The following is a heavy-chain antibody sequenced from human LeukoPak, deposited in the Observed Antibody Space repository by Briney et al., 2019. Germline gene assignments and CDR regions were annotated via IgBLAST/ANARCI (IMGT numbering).Heavy chain of an antibody. D-gene: IGHD6-13*01. CDR1: GGSISSYY. V-gene: IGHV4-59*01. J-gene: IGHJ4*02. CDR3: ARGGGYSSSWYDY. CDR2: IYYSGST. Sequence: SETLSLTCTVSGGSISSYYWSWIRQPPGKGLEWIGYIYYSGSTNYNPSLKSRVTISVDTSKNQFSLKLSSVTAADTAVYYCARGGGYSSSWYDYWGQGTLVTVSS.